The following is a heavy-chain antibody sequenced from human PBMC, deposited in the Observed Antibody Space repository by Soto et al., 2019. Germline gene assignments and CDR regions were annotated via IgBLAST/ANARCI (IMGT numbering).Heavy chain of an antibody. Sequence: GGSLRLSCAASGFTFSSYAMSWVRQAPGKGLEWVSAISGSGGSTYYADSVKGRFTISRDNSKNTLYLQMNSLRAEDTAVYYCARKSGVGAVAGRDDYWGQGTLVTVSS. V-gene: IGHV3-23*01. D-gene: IGHD6-19*01. CDR2: ISGSGGST. CDR1: GFTFSSYA. J-gene: IGHJ4*02. CDR3: ARKSGVGAVAGRDDY.